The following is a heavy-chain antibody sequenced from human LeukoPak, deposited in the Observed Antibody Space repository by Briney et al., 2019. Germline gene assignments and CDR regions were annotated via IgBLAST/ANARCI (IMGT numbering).Heavy chain of an antibody. D-gene: IGHD1-26*01. V-gene: IGHV4-61*02. CDR2: IYTSGST. J-gene: IGHJ4*02. CDR1: GGSISSGSYY. Sequence: PSETLSLTCTVSGGSISSGSYYWSWIRQPAGKGLEWIGRIYTSGSTNYNPSLKSRVTISVDTSKNQFSLKLSSVTAADTAVYYSARGGRVGYFDYWGQGTLVTVSS. CDR3: ARGGRVGYFDY.